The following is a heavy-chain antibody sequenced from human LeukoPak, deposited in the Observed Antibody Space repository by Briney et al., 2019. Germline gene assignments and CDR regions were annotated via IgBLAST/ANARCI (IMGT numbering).Heavy chain of an antibody. CDR1: GYSISSGYY. V-gene: IGHV4-38-2*02. J-gene: IGHJ3*02. Sequence: KPSETLSLTCTVSGYSISSGYYWGWIRQPPGKGLEWIGSIYHSGSTYYNPSLKSRVTISVDTSKNQFSLKLSSVTAADTAVYYCARGRIDFWSGRGAFDIWGQGTMVTVSS. CDR2: IYHSGST. D-gene: IGHD3-3*01. CDR3: ARGRIDFWSGRGAFDI.